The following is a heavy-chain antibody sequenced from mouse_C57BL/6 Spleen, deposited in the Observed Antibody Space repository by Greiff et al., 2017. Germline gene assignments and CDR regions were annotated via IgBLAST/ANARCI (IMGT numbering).Heavy chain of an antibody. CDR1: GYSITSGYY. Sequence: VQLKESGPGLVKPSQSLSLTCSVTGYSITSGYYWNWIRQFPGNKLEWMGYISYDGSNNYNPSLKNRISFTRDTSKNQFFLKLNSLTTEDTATYYCARDLLLGYRGQGTTLTVSS. CDR3: ARDLLLGY. D-gene: IGHD1-1*01. V-gene: IGHV3-6*01. CDR2: ISYDGSN. J-gene: IGHJ2*01.